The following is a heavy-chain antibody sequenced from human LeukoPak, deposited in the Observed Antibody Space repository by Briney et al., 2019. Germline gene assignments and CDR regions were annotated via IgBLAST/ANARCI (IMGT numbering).Heavy chain of an antibody. CDR2: IYYSGST. V-gene: IGHV4-59*01. CDR3: ARRAGSSGWLNYYYYYMDV. Sequence: PSETLSLTCTVSGGSISSYYWSWLRQPPGKGLEWIGYIYYSGSTNYNPSLKSRVTISVDTSKNQFSLKLSSVTAADTAVYYCARRAGSSGWLNYYYYYMDVWGKGTTVTISS. D-gene: IGHD6-19*01. J-gene: IGHJ6*03. CDR1: GGSISSYY.